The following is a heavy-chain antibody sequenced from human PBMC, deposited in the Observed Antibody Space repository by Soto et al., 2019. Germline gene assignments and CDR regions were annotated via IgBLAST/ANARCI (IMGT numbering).Heavy chain of an antibody. J-gene: IGHJ6*02. D-gene: IGHD2-15*01. CDR2: ISGSGGST. Sequence: EVQLLESGGGLVQPGGSLRLSCAASGFTFSSYAMSWVRQAPGKGLEWVSAISGSGGSTYYADSVKGRFTISRDNSKNTLYLQMNSLRAEDTAVYYCAKEHCSDGSCYSGGMDVWGQGTTVTVSS. CDR1: GFTFSSYA. CDR3: AKEHCSDGSCYSGGMDV. V-gene: IGHV3-23*01.